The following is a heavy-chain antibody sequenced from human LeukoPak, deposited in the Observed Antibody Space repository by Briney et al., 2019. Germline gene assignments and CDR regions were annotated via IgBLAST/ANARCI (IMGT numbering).Heavy chain of an antibody. CDR1: GFTFSKYA. V-gene: IGHV3-23*01. J-gene: IGHJ6*04. CDR2: ISGIVDET. Sequence: GGSLRPSCAASGFTFSKYAIMWVRQAPGKGLEWVATISGIVDETNYADSVKGRFTISRDNSKNTVFLQMSRLRGEDTALYYCAKGRYDTNWSGGDVWGKGTTVTVSS. D-gene: IGHD1-1*01. CDR3: AKGRYDTNWSGGDV.